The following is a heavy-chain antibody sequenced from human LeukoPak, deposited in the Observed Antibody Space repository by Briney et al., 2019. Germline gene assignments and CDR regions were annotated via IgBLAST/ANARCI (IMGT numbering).Heavy chain of an antibody. CDR3: AKQSRGIAAPPDY. CDR2: IIPIFGTA. D-gene: IGHD6-13*01. CDR1: GYTFTSYD. J-gene: IGHJ4*02. Sequence: SVKVSCKASGYTFTSYDINWVRQAPGQGLEWMGGIIPIFGTANYAQKFQGRVTITADESTSTAYMELSSLRSEDTAVYYCAKQSRGIAAPPDYGGQEPLVTVP. V-gene: IGHV1-69*13.